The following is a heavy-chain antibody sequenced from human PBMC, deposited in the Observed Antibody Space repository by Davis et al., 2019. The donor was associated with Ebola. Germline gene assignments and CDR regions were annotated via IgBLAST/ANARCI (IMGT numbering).Heavy chain of an antibody. CDR1: GGSISSGSYY. CDR3: ARLSTAVTSFDY. V-gene: IGHV4-39*07. Sequence: SETLSLTCTVSGGSISSGSYYWGWIRQPPGKGLEWIGSIYYSGSTYYNPSLKSRVTVSVDTSKNQFSLKLTSVTAADTAIYYCARLSTAVTSFDYWGQGTLVTVSS. J-gene: IGHJ4*02. D-gene: IGHD4-17*01. CDR2: IYYSGST.